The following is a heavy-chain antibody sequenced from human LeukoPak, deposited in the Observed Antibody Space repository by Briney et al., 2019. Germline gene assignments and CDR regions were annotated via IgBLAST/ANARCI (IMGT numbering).Heavy chain of an antibody. CDR1: GGTFSSYA. J-gene: IGHJ5*02. CDR3: ARTYYYDSSGTENWFDP. Sequence: GASVKVSCKASGGTFSSYAISWVRQAPGQGLEWMGRIIPILGIANYAQKFQGRVTITADKSTSTAYMELSSLRSEDTAVYYCARTYYYDSSGTENWFDPWGQGTLVTVSS. D-gene: IGHD3-22*01. CDR2: IIPILGIA. V-gene: IGHV1-69*04.